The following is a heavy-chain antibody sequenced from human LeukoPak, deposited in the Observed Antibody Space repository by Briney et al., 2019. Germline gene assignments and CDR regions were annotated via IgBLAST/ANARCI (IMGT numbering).Heavy chain of an antibody. Sequence: GGSLRLSCAASGFSVSSNYLTWLRQAPGKGLECVSVIYSDSSTYYADSVKGRFTISRDNSKNTLYLQMNSLRAEGTAVYYCAKGGSSTIVRGVIGYMDVWGKGTTVTISS. V-gene: IGHV3-66*01. CDR2: IYSDSST. D-gene: IGHD3-10*01. CDR3: AKGGSSTIVRGVIGYMDV. CDR1: GFSVSSNY. J-gene: IGHJ6*03.